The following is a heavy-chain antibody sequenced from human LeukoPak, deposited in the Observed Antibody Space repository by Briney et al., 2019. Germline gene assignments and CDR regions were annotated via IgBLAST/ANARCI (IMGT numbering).Heavy chain of an antibody. CDR1: GGSISSYY. Sequence: PSETLSLTCTVSGGSISSYYWSWIRQPSGKGLEWIGYIYYSGSTNYNPSLKSRVTISVDTSKNQFSLKLSSVTAADTAVYYCARDRYGSGSYWYDNWFDPWGQGTLVTVSS. V-gene: IGHV4-59*12. CDR3: ARDRYGSGSYWYDNWFDP. CDR2: IYYSGST. J-gene: IGHJ5*02. D-gene: IGHD3-10*01.